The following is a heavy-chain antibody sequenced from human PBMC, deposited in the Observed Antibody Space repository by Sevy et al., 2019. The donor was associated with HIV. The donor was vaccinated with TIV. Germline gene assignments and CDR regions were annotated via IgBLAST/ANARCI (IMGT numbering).Heavy chain of an antibody. CDR2: IWYDGSSK. CDR1: GFTFSSYG. Sequence: GGSLRLSCAASGFTFSSYGMNWVRQAPGRGLEWVALIWYDGSSKYYADSVKGRFTISRDNSKHTLYLQMNSLRAEDTAVYYCASGAYYYASRTENFDSWGQRTLVTVSS. V-gene: IGHV3-33*01. J-gene: IGHJ4*02. CDR3: ASGAYYYASRTENFDS. D-gene: IGHD3-10*01.